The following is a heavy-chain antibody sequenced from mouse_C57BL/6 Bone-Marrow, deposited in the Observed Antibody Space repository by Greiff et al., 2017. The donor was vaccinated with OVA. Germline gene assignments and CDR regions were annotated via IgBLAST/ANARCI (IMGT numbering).Heavy chain of an antibody. CDR3: ARHSAVAY. CDR2: ISNGGGST. J-gene: IGHJ3*01. CDR1: GFTFSDYY. Sequence: EVHLVESGGGLVQPGGSLKLSCAASGFTFSDYYMYWVRQTPEKRLEWVAYISNGGGSTYYPDTEKGRFTISRDNAKNTLYLQMSRLKSEDTAMYYCARHSAVAYWGQGTLVTVSA. V-gene: IGHV5-12*01.